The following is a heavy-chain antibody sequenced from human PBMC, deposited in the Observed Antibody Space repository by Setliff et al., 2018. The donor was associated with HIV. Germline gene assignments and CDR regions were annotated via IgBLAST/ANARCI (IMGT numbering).Heavy chain of an antibody. J-gene: IGHJ4*01. V-gene: IGHV3-48*01. CDR2: ISGGSTLI. CDR1: GFTFSIYA. D-gene: IGHD2-15*01. Sequence: GESLKISCAASGFTFSIYAMTWVRRVPGKGLEWLSYISGGSTLIQYADSVKGRFTVSRDNVDNSLSLQMNNLRAEDTAVYYCARVGSYWTQFDYWGQGTLVTVSS. CDR3: ARVGSYWTQFDY.